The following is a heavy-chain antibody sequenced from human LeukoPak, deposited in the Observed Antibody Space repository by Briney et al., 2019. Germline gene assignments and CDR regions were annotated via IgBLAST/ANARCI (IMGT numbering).Heavy chain of an antibody. CDR3: ARDLPYGDSYYFDY. CDR1: GFTFSSYS. CDR2: ISSSSSYI. D-gene: IGHD4-17*01. Sequence: GGSLRLSCAASGFTFSSYSMNWVRQAPGKGLEWVSSISSSSSYIYYADSVKGRFTISRDNAKNSLYLQMNSLRAEDTAVYYCARDLPYGDSYYFDYWGQGTLVTVSS. J-gene: IGHJ4*02. V-gene: IGHV3-21*01.